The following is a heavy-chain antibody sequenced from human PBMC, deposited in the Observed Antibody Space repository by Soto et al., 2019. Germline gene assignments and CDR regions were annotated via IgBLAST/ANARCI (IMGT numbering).Heavy chain of an antibody. V-gene: IGHV4-34*01. CDR3: ARGRRGRVYDSSGYYRYYFDY. Sequence: PSETLSLTCAVYGGSFSGYYWSWIRQPPGKGLEWIGEINHSGSTNYNPSLKSRVTISVDTSKNQFSLKLSSVTAADTAVYYCARGRRGRVYDSSGYYRYYFDYWGQGTLVTVSS. CDR1: GGSFSGYY. D-gene: IGHD3-22*01. J-gene: IGHJ4*02. CDR2: INHSGST.